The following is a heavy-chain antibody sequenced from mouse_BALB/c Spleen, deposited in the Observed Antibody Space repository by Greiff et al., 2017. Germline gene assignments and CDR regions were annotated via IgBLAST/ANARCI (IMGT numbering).Heavy chain of an antibody. V-gene: IGHV5-15*02. CDR3: ARIAARGRAMDY. CDR1: GFTFSDYG. J-gene: IGHJ4*01. Sequence: EVKLVESGGGLVQPGGSRKLSCAASGFTFSDYGMAWVRQPPGKGPEWVAFISNLAYSIYYADTVTGRFTISRENAKNTLYLEMSSLRSEDTAMYYCARIAARGRAMDYWGQGTSVTVSS. CDR2: ISNLAYSI. D-gene: IGHD3-1*01.